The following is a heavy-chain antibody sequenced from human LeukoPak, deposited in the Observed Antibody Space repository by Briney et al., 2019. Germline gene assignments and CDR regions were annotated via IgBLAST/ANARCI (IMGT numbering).Heavy chain of an antibody. CDR3: AKRGAYYFDE. V-gene: IGHV3-23*01. Sequence: GGSLRLSCAASGFTFSSYSMSWVRQAPGKGLEWVSTIINSGSTTFYADSVKGRFTISRDNSKVALYLQMSSLRAEDTAVYYWAKRGAYYFDEWGQGTLVTVSS. CDR1: GFTFSSYS. D-gene: IGHD3-10*01. CDR2: IINSGSTT. J-gene: IGHJ4*02.